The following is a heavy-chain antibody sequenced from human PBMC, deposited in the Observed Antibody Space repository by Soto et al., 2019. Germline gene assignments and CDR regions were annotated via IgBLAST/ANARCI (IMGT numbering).Heavy chain of an antibody. Sequence: QVQLVESGGGLVKPGGSLRLSCAASGFIFSDYYMSWIRQAPGKGLEWVSHISGSGTTTHYADSVKGRFTISRDNTKNSLYLQMTSLRAEDTAVYFCSRSYSSDYWGQGTLVTVSS. CDR1: GFIFSDYY. D-gene: IGHD6-13*01. V-gene: IGHV3-11*01. J-gene: IGHJ4*02. CDR3: SRSYSSDY. CDR2: ISGSGTTT.